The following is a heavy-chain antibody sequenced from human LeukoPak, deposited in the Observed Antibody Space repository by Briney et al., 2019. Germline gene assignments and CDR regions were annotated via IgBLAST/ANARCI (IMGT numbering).Heavy chain of an antibody. V-gene: IGHV1-2*02. Sequence: ASVTVSCKASINTFTGYYLHWVRQAPGQRLEWVGWVSPNTGGTNYAQKFQDRVTMSRDTSTFPAYMHLSSLRSDDAAVYYCATLNSSLSPFDFFMDVWGKGTTVAVSS. CDR1: INTFTGYY. CDR2: VSPNTGGT. J-gene: IGHJ6*03. CDR3: ATLNSSLSPFDFFMDV.